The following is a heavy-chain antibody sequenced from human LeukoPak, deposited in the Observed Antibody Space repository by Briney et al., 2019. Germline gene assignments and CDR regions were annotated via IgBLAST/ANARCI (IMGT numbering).Heavy chain of an antibody. D-gene: IGHD2-2*01. V-gene: IGHV5-51*01. CDR3: ARHNSWSSNTVPHYMDV. CDR1: GYSFTTYW. CDR2: IYPGDSDT. J-gene: IGHJ6*03. Sequence: GESLKISCKGSGYSFTTYWIGWVRPMPGKGLWWMGIIYPGDSDTRYNPSFQGQVTISADKSISTAYLQWSSLKASDTAMYYCARHNSWSSNTVPHYMDVWGKGTTVSVSS.